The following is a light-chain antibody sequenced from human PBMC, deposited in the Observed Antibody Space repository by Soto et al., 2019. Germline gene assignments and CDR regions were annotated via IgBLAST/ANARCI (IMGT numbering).Light chain of an antibody. V-gene: IGLV1-40*01. Sequence: QSVLTQQPSVSGAPGQRVTISCTGSSSNIGAGYDVHWYQQLPGTAPKLLIYGNSNRPSGVPDRFSGSKSGTSASLAITGLQAEDEADYYCQSYDSSLSGLFGTGTKLTVL. CDR1: SSNIGAGYD. J-gene: IGLJ1*01. CDR2: GNS. CDR3: QSYDSSLSGL.